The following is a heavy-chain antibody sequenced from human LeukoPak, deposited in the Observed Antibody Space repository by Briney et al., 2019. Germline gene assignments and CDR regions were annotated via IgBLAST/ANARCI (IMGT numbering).Heavy chain of an antibody. V-gene: IGHV1-2*02. CDR1: GYNFVGYH. J-gene: IGHJ1*01. CDR3: AREYSASEH. CDR2: IDPYTGNT. D-gene: IGHD5-12*01. Sequence: ASVKVSCKASGYNFVGYHLHWVRQAPGQGLEWMAWIDPYTGNTHYAQKFQGRITVTRDTSLSTTYMELNWLTSDDTALYCCAREYSASEHWGQGTLVTVSS.